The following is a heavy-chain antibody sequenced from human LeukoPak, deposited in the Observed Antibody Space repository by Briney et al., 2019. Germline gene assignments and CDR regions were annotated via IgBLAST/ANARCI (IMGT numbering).Heavy chain of an antibody. CDR3: ARGHYGLDV. Sequence: GGSLRLSCVASGFTFSAYYISWIRQAPGQGLEWVSYISLTGDTIYYADSVKGRSTISRDNAKNSLYLQMNSLRAEDTAVYYCARGHYGLDVWGQGTTVTVSS. CDR2: ISLTGDTI. J-gene: IGHJ6*02. CDR1: GFTFSAYY. V-gene: IGHV3-11*01.